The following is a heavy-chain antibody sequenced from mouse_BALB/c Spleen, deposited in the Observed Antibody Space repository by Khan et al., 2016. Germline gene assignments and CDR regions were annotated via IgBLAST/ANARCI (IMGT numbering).Heavy chain of an antibody. Sequence: EVQLQESGPGLVKPSQSLSLTCSVTGYSITSGYYWNWIRQFPGNKLEWMGYISYDGSNNYNPSLKNRISITRDTSKNQFFLKLNSVTTEDTATYYWARVPFYYSGSSYWYFDAWGAGTPVTVSS. J-gene: IGHJ1*01. V-gene: IGHV3-6*02. CDR3: ARVPFYYSGSSYWYFDA. CDR1: GYSITSGYY. CDR2: ISYDGSN. D-gene: IGHD1-1*01.